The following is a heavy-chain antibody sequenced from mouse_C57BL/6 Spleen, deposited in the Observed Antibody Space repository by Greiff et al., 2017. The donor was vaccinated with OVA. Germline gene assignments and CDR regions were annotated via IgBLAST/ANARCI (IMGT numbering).Heavy chain of an antibody. V-gene: IGHV1-59*01. J-gene: IGHJ4*01. CDR2: IDPSDSYT. Sequence: QVQLQQPGAELVRPGTSVKLSCKASGYTFTSYWMHWVKQRPGQGLEWIGVIDPSDSYTNYNQKFKGKATLTVDTSSSTAYMQLSSLTSEDSAVYYCARTPRSSYYAMDYWGQGTSVTVSS. CDR3: ARTPRSSYYAMDY. CDR1: GYTFTSYW. D-gene: IGHD1-1*01.